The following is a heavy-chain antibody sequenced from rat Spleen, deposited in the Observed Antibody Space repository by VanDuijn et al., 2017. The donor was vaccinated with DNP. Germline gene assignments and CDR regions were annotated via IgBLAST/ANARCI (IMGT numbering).Heavy chain of an antibody. CDR3: VTHPSWFGY. CDR1: GFTFSNYD. CDR2: ISASGGGT. J-gene: IGHJ3*01. D-gene: IGHD3-8*01. Sequence: EVQLVESGGGLVQPGRSLKLSCAASGFTFSNYDMAWVRQAPTKGLEWVIYISASGGGTYSRDSVRGRFTVTRDNAISTLYLQMDSLRYEDTATYYFVTHPSWFGYWGQGTLVTVSS. V-gene: IGHV5-27*01.